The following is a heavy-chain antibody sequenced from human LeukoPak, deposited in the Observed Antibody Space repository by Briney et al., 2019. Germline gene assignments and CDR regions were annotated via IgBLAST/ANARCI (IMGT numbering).Heavy chain of an antibody. CDR2: IIPIFGTA. V-gene: IGHV1-69*13. D-gene: IGHD3-22*01. CDR3: ARDYDSSGYYYGPRDNWFDP. J-gene: IGHJ5*02. Sequence: SVKVSCKASGGTFSSYAISWVRQAPGQGLEWMGGIIPIFGTANYAQKFQGRVTVTADESTSTAYMELSSLRSEDTAVYYCARDYDSSGYYYGPRDNWFDPWGQGTLVTVSS. CDR1: GGTFSSYA.